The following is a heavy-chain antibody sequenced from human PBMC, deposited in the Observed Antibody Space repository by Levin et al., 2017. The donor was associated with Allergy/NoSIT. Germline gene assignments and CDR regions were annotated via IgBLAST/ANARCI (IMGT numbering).Heavy chain of an antibody. Sequence: PGGSLRLSCSSSFFTFIIYFMHFFLPSXFKGLEWVAVIWDDGYKKYYADSVKGRFTISRDNSKNTLYLQMNSLRAEDTAVYYCARVLRFYYYYYMDVWGKGTTVTVSS. CDR1: FFTFIIYF. J-gene: IGHJ6*03. CDR2: IWDDGYKK. CDR3: ARVLRFYYYYYMDV. V-gene: IGHV3-33*01. D-gene: IGHD5-12*01.